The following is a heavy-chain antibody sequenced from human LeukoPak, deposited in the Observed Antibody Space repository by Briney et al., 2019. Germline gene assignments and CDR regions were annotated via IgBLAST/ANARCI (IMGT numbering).Heavy chain of an antibody. J-gene: IGHJ5*02. CDR3: AREDYYGSGSYGLPNWFDP. CDR2: ISSSSSYI. Sequence: GGSLRLSCAASGFTFSSYSMNWVRQAPGKGLEWVSSISSSSSYIYYADSVKGRFTISRGNAKNSLYLQMNSLRAEDTAVYYCAREDYYGSGSYGLPNWFDPWGQGTLVTVSS. V-gene: IGHV3-21*01. D-gene: IGHD3-10*01. CDR1: GFTFSSYS.